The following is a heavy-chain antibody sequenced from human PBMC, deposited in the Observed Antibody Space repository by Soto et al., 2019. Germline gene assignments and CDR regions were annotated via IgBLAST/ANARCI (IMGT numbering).Heavy chain of an antibody. V-gene: IGHV3-23*01. CDR3: AKGYGSGSYAFFDY. Sequence: GGSLRLSCAASGFPFSSYAMSWVRQAPGKGLEWVSAISGSGGSTYYADSVKGRFTISRDNSKNTLYLQMNSLRAEDTAVYYCAKGYGSGSYAFFDYWGQGTLVTVSS. CDR2: ISGSGGST. CDR1: GFPFSSYA. J-gene: IGHJ4*02. D-gene: IGHD3-10*01.